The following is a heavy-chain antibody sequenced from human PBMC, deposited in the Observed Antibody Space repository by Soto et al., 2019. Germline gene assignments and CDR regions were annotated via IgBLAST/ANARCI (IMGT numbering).Heavy chain of an antibody. CDR3: TVGGGDY. CDR2: IRNKVDDYAT. D-gene: IGHD3-10*01. V-gene: IGHV3-73*02. CDR1: GFTVSGSA. Sequence: EVQVVESGGGLVQPGGSLKLSCAVSGFTVSGSAMHWVRQASGKGLEWVGRIRNKVDDYATAYSASVEGRFSISRDDSKNSAYLQMNSLTTDDTAVYYCTVGGGDYWGQGTLVTVSS. J-gene: IGHJ4*02.